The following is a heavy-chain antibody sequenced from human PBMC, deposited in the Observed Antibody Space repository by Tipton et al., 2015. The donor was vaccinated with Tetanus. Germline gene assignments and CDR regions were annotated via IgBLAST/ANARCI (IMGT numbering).Heavy chain of an antibody. CDR3: ARGYYYGSGSYYSPPFFDY. CDR1: GFTVSSNY. V-gene: IGHV3-53*01. CDR2: IYSGGST. D-gene: IGHD3-10*01. J-gene: IGHJ4*02. Sequence: QLVQSGGGLIQPGGSLRLSCAASGFTVSSNYMSWVRQAPGKGLEWVSVIYSGGSTYYADSVKGRFTISRDNSKNTLYLQMNSLRAEDTAVYYCARGYYYGSGSYYSPPFFDYWGQGTLVTVSS.